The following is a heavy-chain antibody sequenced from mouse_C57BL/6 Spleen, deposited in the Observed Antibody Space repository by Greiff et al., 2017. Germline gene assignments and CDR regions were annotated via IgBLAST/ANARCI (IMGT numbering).Heavy chain of an antibody. D-gene: IGHD1-1*01. CDR1: GYTFTDYE. Sequence: QLQQSGAELVRPGASVTLSCKASGYTFTDYEMHWVKQTPVHGLEWIGAIDPETGGTAYNQKFKGKAILTADKSSSTAYMELRSLTSEDSAVYYCTITTVSYYFDYWGQGTTLTVSS. CDR3: TITTVSYYFDY. CDR2: IDPETGGT. J-gene: IGHJ2*01. V-gene: IGHV1-15*01.